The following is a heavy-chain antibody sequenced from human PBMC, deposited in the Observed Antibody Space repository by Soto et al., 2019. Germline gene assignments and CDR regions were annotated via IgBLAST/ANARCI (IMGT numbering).Heavy chain of an antibody. CDR1: GFTFSNYA. CDR3: ARDLHTWSGNGFEM. Sequence: PGGSLRLSCVASGFTFSNYAMTWVRQAPGKGLECVSGISGSGLNTYYAESVKGRFTVSRDNSKNTVYLQMNSLRGEDTALYYCARDLHTWSGNGFEMWGQGTLVTVSS. J-gene: IGHJ4*02. V-gene: IGHV3-23*01. D-gene: IGHD3-3*01. CDR2: ISGSGLNT.